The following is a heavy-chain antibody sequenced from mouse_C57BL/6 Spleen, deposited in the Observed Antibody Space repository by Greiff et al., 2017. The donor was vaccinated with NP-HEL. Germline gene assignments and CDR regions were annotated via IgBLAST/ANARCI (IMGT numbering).Heavy chain of an antibody. J-gene: IGHJ2*01. CDR1: GYTFTSYW. V-gene: IGHV1-64*01. CDR2: IHPNSGST. D-gene: IGHD2-1*01. CDR3: ARYGNYGDYFDY. Sequence: VKLQQPGAELVKPGASVKLSCKASGYTFTSYWMHWVKQRPGQGLEWIGMIHPNSGSTNYNEKFKSKATLTVDKSSSTAYMQLSSLTSEDSAVYYCARYGNYGDYFDYWGQGTTLTVSS.